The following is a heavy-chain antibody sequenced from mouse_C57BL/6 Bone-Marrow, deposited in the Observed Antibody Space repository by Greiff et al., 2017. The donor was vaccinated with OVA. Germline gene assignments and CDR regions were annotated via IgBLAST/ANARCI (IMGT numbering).Heavy chain of an antibody. CDR1: GFTFSSYS. CDR2: ISRGGDYM. CDR3: TRLVGAKDY. J-gene: IGHJ4*01. D-gene: IGHD1-1*01. Sequence: EVMLVESGAGLVKPGGSLKLSCAASGFTFSSYSMSWVRQTPGKRLEWVAYISRGGDYMYYADTVKGRYAISRDNARNTQYLQMSSLKSEDTAMYYCTRLVGAKDYWGQGTAGTVSS. V-gene: IGHV5-9-1*02.